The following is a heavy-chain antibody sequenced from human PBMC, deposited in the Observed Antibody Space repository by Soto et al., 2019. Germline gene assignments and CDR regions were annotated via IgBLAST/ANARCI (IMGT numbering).Heavy chain of an antibody. V-gene: IGHV3-7*01. D-gene: IGHD4-17*01. CDR2: IKQDGSEK. J-gene: IGHJ4*02. CDR1: GFAFSSYW. CDR3: ARLRPDYGDSYDY. Sequence: PGGSLRLSCAASGFAFSSYWMSWVRQAPGKGLEWVANIKQDGSEKSYVDSVKGRFTISRDNAKNSLFLQMHSLRAEDTAVYYCARLRPDYGDSYDYWGQGTLVTVSS.